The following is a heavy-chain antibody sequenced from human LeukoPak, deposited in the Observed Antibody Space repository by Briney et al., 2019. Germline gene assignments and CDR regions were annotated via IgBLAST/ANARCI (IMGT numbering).Heavy chain of an antibody. Sequence: PSETLSLTCTVSGGSISSYYWSWIRQPPGKGLEWIGYIYYSGSTNYNPSLKSRVTISVDTSKNQFSLKLTSVTAADTAVYYCAQRRSGDYSLYFDHWGRGTLVTVSS. CDR3: AQRRSGDYSLYFDH. V-gene: IGHV4-59*12. CDR2: IYYSGST. D-gene: IGHD4-17*01. CDR1: GGSISSYY. J-gene: IGHJ4*02.